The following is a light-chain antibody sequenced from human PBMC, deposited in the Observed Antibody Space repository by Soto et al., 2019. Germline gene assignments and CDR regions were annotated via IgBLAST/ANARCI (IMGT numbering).Light chain of an antibody. J-gene: IGLJ3*02. CDR1: SSDVGGYNY. CDR3: CSYAGSYTWV. V-gene: IGLV2-11*01. CDR2: DVS. Sequence: QSALTQPRSVSGSPGQSVTISCTGTSSDVGGYNYVSWYQQHPGKAPKVMIYDVSKRPSRVPDRFSGSKSGNTASLTISGTQAEDEADYYCCSYAGSYTWVFGGGTKLTVL.